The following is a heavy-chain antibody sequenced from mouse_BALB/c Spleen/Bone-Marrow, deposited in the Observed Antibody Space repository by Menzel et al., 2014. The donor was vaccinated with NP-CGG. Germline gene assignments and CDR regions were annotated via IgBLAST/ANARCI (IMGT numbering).Heavy chain of an antibody. CDR2: ISNGSSTI. Sequence: EVQLVESGRGLVQPGGSRKLSCAASGFTFSSFGMHWVRQAPEKGLEWVAYISNGSSTIYYADTVKGRFTISRDNPKNTLFLQMTSLRSEDTAMYYCARKGAMITHYYAMDYWGQGTSVTVSS. CDR1: GFTFSSFG. V-gene: IGHV5-17*02. CDR3: ARKGAMITHYYAMDY. D-gene: IGHD2-4*01. J-gene: IGHJ4*01.